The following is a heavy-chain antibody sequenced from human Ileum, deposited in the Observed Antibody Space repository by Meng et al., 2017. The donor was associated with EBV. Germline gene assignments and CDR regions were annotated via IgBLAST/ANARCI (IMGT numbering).Heavy chain of an antibody. CDR3: ADSHSIGWYPDD. V-gene: IGHV2-5*02. CDR1: VLSPYTDVGG. D-gene: IGHD6-19*01. Sequence: FQDAAPSSDCPAQTLPLTCSFTVLSPYTDVGGAGWFRTPPRNPLEWLEIIDWALTNRNRPFLTNRPTITKDTSNNHVVQRMTNMDPVDTATYYCADSHSIGWYPDDWGQGTLVTVSS. CDR2: IDWALTN. J-gene: IGHJ4*02.